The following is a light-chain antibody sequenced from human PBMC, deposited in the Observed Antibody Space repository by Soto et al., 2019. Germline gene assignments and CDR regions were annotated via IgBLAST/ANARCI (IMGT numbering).Light chain of an antibody. J-gene: IGLJ2*01. CDR3: CSYAGTYIRAV. CDR1: SSDVGGYNY. Sequence: QSALTQPRSVSGSPGQSVTISCTGTSSDVGGYNYVSWYQQHPGKAPKLITYDVTKRPSGVPDRFSGSKSGNTASLTISGLQAEDEADYYCCSYAGTYIRAVFGGGTKLTVL. V-gene: IGLV2-11*01. CDR2: DVT.